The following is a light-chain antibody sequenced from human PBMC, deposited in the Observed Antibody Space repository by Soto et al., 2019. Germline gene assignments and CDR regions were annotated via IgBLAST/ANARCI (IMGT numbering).Light chain of an antibody. CDR2: EVS. CDR3: SSYTTSSPRV. V-gene: IGLV2-14*01. Sequence: QSALTQPASVSGSPGQSITISCTGTSSDVGAYNYVSWYQQHPGKAPKLMIYEVSNRPSGVSNRFSGSKSGNTASLTISGLQREDEADYYCSSYTTSSPRVFGGGTKLTVL. J-gene: IGLJ3*02. CDR1: SSDVGAYNY.